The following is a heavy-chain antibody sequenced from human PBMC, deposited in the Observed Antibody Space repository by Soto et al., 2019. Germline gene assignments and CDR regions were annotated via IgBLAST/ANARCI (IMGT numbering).Heavy chain of an antibody. D-gene: IGHD5-18*01. V-gene: IGHV4-31*03. CDR1: GGAIRSGGYY. Sequence: TLSLTCTVSGGAIRSGGYYWSWVRQSPRRGLEWIGNIYYSGSTYYNPSLKSRLTISVATSKNQFSLNLSSVTAADTAVYYCARDRLMATAGTARHYFGLDVWGQGTTVTVSS. CDR2: IYYSGST. CDR3: ARDRLMATAGTARHYFGLDV. J-gene: IGHJ6*02.